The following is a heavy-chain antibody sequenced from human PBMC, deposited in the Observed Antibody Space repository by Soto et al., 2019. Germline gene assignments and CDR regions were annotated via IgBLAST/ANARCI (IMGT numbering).Heavy chain of an antibody. CDR1: GFTLSDSS. J-gene: IGHJ5*02. Sequence: ASVKVSCKVSGFTLSDSSIHWVRQAPGKGLEWMGGFHPERGETIYPQKFQGRVTMTEDTSIDTAYMELSSLRSEDTAVYYCARGRIAAAGMWFDPWGQGTLVTVSS. CDR3: ARGRIAAAGMWFDP. CDR2: FHPERGET. D-gene: IGHD6-13*01. V-gene: IGHV1-24*01.